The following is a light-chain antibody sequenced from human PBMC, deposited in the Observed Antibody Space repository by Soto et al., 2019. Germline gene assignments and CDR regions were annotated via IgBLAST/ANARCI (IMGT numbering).Light chain of an antibody. CDR1: QSVINF. V-gene: IGKV3-11*01. CDR2: DAS. J-gene: IGKJ5*01. CDR3: QQRSNWPPVFT. Sequence: EIVFTQSPATLSLSPGERGTLTCRASQSVINFLAWYQQKPGKAPRLLIYDASNRATGIPARFSGSGSWTDFTLTIRSLEPEDFAVYYCQQRSNWPPVFTFGRGTRLEIK.